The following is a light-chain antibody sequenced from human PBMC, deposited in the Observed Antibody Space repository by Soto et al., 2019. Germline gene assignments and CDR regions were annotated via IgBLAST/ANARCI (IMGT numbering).Light chain of an antibody. Sequence: QSALTQPASVSGSPGQSITITCAGTNSDVGDYNYVSWYQLHPGKAPKLIIYEVTNRPSAVSDRFSGSKSGNTASLTISGLQTEDEAEYYCSSYTSSSRVVFGGGTKLTVL. CDR1: NSDVGDYNY. CDR3: SSYTSSSRVV. J-gene: IGLJ2*01. V-gene: IGLV2-14*01. CDR2: EVT.